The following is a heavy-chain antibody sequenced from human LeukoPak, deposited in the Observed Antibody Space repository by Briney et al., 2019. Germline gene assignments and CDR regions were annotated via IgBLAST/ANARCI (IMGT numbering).Heavy chain of an antibody. J-gene: IGHJ6*02. V-gene: IGHV3-30*18. CDR1: GFTFSSYG. CDR3: AKSRGEGAYCGGDCSLRYYYYGMDV. Sequence: GGSLRLSCAASGFTFSSYGMHWVRQAPGKGLEWVAVISYDGSNKYYADSVKGRFTISRDNSKNTLYLQMNSLRAEDTAVYYCAKSRGEGAYCGGDCSLRYYYYGMDVWGQGTTVTVSS. D-gene: IGHD2-21*02. CDR2: ISYDGSNK.